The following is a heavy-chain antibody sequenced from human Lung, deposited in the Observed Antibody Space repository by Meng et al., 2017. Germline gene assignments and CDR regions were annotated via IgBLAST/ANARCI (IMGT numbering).Heavy chain of an antibody. J-gene: IGHJ4*02. D-gene: IGHD6-19*01. Sequence: QGHLVQAGLEGKKPGGAGKVSCKASGYTFTTYGISWLRQAPGQGLEWMGWIDPGNGNRDFAEKFQDRLTMSNDTSSSTVYMELTRLTSDDTAVYYCARDRQWLFDYWGQGALVTVSS. CDR3: ARDRQWLFDY. CDR2: IDPGNGNR. V-gene: IGHV1-18*01. CDR1: GYTFTTYG.